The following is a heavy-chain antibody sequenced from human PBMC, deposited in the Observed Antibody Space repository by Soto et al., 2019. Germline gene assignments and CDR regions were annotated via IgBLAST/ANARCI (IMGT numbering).Heavy chain of an antibody. Sequence: GGSLRLSCAASGFTFSSYAMSWVRQAPGKGLEWVSAISGSGGSTYYADSVKGRFTISRDNSKNTLYLQMNSLRAEDTAVYYCATRRNLLTTPDAFDIWGQGTMVTVSS. CDR1: GFTFSSYA. V-gene: IGHV3-23*01. CDR3: ATRRNLLTTPDAFDI. D-gene: IGHD4-17*01. J-gene: IGHJ3*02. CDR2: ISGSGGST.